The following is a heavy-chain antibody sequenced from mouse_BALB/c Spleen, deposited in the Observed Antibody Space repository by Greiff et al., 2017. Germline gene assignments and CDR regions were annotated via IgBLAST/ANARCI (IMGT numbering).Heavy chain of an antibody. D-gene: IGHD1-1*01. CDR1: GFTFSSYA. CDR3: ARVGYGSNYNYAMDY. CDR2: ISSGGST. Sequence: EVMLVESGGGLVKPGGSLKLSCAASGFTFSSYAMSWVRQTPEKRLEWVASISSGGSTYYPDSGKGRFTITRDNARNIMYLQMSSLRSEDTAMYYCARVGYGSNYNYAMDYWGQGTSVTVSS. J-gene: IGHJ4*01. V-gene: IGHV5-6-5*01.